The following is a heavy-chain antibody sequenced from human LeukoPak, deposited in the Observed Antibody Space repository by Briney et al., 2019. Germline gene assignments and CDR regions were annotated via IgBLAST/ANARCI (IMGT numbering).Heavy chain of an antibody. J-gene: IGHJ3*02. CDR1: GFTFSSYE. Sequence: GGSLRLSCAASGFTFSSYEMNWVRQAPGKGLEWVSYISSSGSTIYYADSVKGRFTISRDDAKNSLYLQMNSLRAEDAAVYYCASKTVLGGEGAFDIWGQGTMVTVSS. V-gene: IGHV3-48*03. CDR3: ASKTVLGGEGAFDI. D-gene: IGHD3-16*01. CDR2: ISSSGSTI.